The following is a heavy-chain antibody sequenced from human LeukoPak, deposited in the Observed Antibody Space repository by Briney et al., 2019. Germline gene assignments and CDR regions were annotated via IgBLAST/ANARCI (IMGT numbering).Heavy chain of an antibody. J-gene: IGHJ4*02. CDR3: AKDASGYYVGYYFDY. CDR2: ISGSGGST. Sequence: GGTLRLSCAASGFTFSSYGMSWVRQAPGKGLEWVSAISGSGGSTYYADSVKGRFTISRDNSKNTPYLQMNSLRAEDTAVYYCAKDASGYYVGYYFDYWGQGTLVTVSS. V-gene: IGHV3-23*01. D-gene: IGHD3-22*01. CDR1: GFTFSSYG.